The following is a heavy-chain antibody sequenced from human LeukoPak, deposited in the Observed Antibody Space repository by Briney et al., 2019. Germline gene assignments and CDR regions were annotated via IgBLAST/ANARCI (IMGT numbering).Heavy chain of an antibody. CDR2: ISAYNGNT. Sequence: ASVNVSCKASGYTFTSYGISWVRQAPGQGLEWMGWISAYNGNTNYAQKLQGRVTMTTDTSTSTAYMELRSLRSDDTAVYYCARVATSSSSNYYYYYGMDVWGQGTTVTVSS. V-gene: IGHV1-18*01. CDR3: ARVATSSSSNYYYYYGMDV. J-gene: IGHJ6*02. D-gene: IGHD6-6*01. CDR1: GYTFTSYG.